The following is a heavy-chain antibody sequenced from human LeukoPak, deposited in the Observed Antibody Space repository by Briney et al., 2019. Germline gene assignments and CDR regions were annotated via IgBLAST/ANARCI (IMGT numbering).Heavy chain of an antibody. Sequence: ASVKVSCKASGYTFTSYGISWVRQAPGQGLEWMGWISAYNGNTNYAQKLQGRVTMTIDTSMSTAYMELRSLRSDDTAVYYCARGRDYGGNVDAFDIWGQGTMVTVSS. V-gene: IGHV1-18*01. CDR2: ISAYNGNT. D-gene: IGHD4-23*01. CDR3: ARGRDYGGNVDAFDI. CDR1: GYTFTSYG. J-gene: IGHJ3*02.